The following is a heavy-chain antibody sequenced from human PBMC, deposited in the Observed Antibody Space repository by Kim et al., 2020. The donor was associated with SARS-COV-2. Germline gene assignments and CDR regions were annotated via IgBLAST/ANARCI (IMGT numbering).Heavy chain of an antibody. CDR2: IDSSGDNI. Sequence: GGSLRLSCTASGFIFNTYSMAWGRQAPGKGLEWVSSIDSSGDNIYYVDSVKGRFTFSRDNAKNSLYLQMNSLRAEDTALYYCLRLLKGYVEYWGQGVPVTASS. D-gene: IGHD3-10*01. J-gene: IGHJ4*02. CDR3: LRLLKGYVEY. V-gene: IGHV3-21*01. CDR1: GFIFNTYS.